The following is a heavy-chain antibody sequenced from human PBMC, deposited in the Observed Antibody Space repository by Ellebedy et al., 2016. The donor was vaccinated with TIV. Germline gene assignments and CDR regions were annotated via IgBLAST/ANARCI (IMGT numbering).Heavy chain of an antibody. J-gene: IGHJ5*01. V-gene: IGHV3-43*01. CDR2: ILLDGGST. CDR1: GFTFHNYA. D-gene: IGHD1-26*01. CDR3: AKDGGDS. Sequence: GESLKISCAASGFTFHNYAMHWVRQAPGKGLEWVSLILLDGGSTYYADSVKGRFTISRDNSKNSLYLQMNGLRTEDTALYYCAKDGGDSWGHGTLVTVSS.